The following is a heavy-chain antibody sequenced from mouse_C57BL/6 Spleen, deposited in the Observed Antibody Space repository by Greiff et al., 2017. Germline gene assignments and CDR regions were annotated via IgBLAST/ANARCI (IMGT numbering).Heavy chain of an antibody. CDR1: GYTFTSYW. V-gene: IGHV1-52*01. CDR2: IDPSDSET. CDR3: ASAGVTTVVATRSFDY. Sequence: QVQLQQPGAELVRPGSSVKLSCKASGYTFTSYWMHWVKQRPIQGLEWIGNIDPSDSETHYNQKFKDKATLTVDKSSSTAYMQLSSLTSEDSAVYYCASAGVTTVVATRSFDYWGQGTTLTVSS. J-gene: IGHJ2*01. D-gene: IGHD1-1*01.